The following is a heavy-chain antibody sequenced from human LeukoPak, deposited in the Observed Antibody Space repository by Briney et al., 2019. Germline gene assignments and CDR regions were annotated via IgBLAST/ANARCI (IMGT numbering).Heavy chain of an antibody. V-gene: IGHV1-24*01. CDR3: ARVLLGYCSGGSCSRWFDP. CDR1: GGTFSSYA. D-gene: IGHD2-15*01. CDR2: FDPEDGET. Sequence: ASVKVSCKASGGTFSSYAISWVRQAPGKGLEWMGGFDPEDGETIYAQKFQGRVTMTEDTSTDAAYMELSSLRSEDTAVYYCARVLLGYCSGGSCSRWFDPWGQGTLVTVSS. J-gene: IGHJ5*02.